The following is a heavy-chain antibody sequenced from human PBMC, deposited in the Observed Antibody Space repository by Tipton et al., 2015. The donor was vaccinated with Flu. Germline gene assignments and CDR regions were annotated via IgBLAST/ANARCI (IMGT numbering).Heavy chain of an antibody. CDR2: LYYSGNT. CDR1: GGSMSGYS. CDR3: ARLSYYDVDLKNFYFDY. V-gene: IGHV4-59*04. D-gene: IGHD3-3*01. J-gene: IGHJ4*02. Sequence: TLSLTCTVSGGSMSGYSWSWIRQPPGKGLEWIGGLYYSGNTYYNPSLKSRVVISVDTSKNQFSLKLTSATAADTAVYYCARLSYYDVDLKNFYFDYWGQGALVTVSS.